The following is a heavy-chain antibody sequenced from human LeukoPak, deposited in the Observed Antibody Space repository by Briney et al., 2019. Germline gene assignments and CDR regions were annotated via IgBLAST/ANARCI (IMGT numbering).Heavy chain of an antibody. CDR1: GFTFDHYA. Sequence: GGSLRLSCAASGFTFDHYAMHWIRQAPGKGLEWVSLINWDGSNTYYADSVKGRFTISRDNSKNTLYLQMNSLRAEDTAVYYCARGIERYNWNVPLGYWGQGTLVTVSS. CDR2: INWDGSNT. CDR3: ARGIERYNWNVPLGY. D-gene: IGHD1-1*01. J-gene: IGHJ4*02. V-gene: IGHV3-43D*03.